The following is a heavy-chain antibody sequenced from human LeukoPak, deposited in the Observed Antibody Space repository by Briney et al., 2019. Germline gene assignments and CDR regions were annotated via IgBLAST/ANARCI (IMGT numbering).Heavy chain of an antibody. J-gene: IGHJ4*02. CDR2: IYYSGNT. Sequence: PSETLSLTCGVSGGSITSTNYWTWVRQPPGKGLEWLGYIYYSGNTDYNPSLKSRVTISVDTSKNQFSLRVSSVTAADTAVYYCARGPPLDYWGQGTLVTVSS. CDR3: ARGPPLDY. CDR1: GGSITSTNY. V-gene: IGHV4-4*02.